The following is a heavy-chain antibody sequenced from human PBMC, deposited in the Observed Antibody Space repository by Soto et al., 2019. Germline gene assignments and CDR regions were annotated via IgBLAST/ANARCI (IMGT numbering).Heavy chain of an antibody. CDR3: ARVYSGSYRSHGDAFDL. CDR2: IYSSAST. CDR1: GGSISSYY. J-gene: IGHJ3*01. V-gene: IGHV4-59*01. D-gene: IGHD1-26*01. Sequence: KTSETLSLTCTVSGGSISSYYWSWIRQPPGKGLEWIGYIYSSASTNYSPSLKTRVTTSVDTSKNQLSLKLNSVTAADTAVYYCARVYSGSYRSHGDAFDLWGQGAMVTVSS.